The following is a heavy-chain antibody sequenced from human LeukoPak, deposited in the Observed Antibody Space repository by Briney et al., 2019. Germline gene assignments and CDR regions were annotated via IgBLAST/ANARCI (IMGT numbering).Heavy chain of an antibody. CDR3: ALNYYDFWSGPPTYAFDI. CDR2: INPSGGST. D-gene: IGHD3-3*01. Sequence: ASVKVSCKASGYTFTSYYMHWLRQAPGQGLEWMGIINPSGGSTSYAQKFQGRVTMTRDTSTSTVYMELSSLRSEDTAVYYCALNYYDFWSGPPTYAFDIWGQGTMVTVSS. CDR1: GYTFTSYY. V-gene: IGHV1-46*03. J-gene: IGHJ3*02.